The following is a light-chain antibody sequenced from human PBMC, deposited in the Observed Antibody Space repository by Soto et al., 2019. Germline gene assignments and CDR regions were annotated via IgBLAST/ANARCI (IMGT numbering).Light chain of an antibody. Sequence: DVVMTQSPLSLPVTLGQPASISCRSSQSLVYSDGNTYLNWFQQRPGQSPRRLIYKVSNRDSGVPDRFSGSGSGTDFTLKISRVEAEDVGVYYCQRYNNWPLTFGGGTKV. CDR2: KVS. CDR3: QRYNNWPLT. J-gene: IGKJ4*01. CDR1: QSLVYSDGNTY. V-gene: IGKV2-30*01.